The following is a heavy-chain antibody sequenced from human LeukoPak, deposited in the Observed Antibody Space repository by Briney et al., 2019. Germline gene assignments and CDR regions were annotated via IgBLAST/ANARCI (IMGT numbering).Heavy chain of an antibody. V-gene: IGHV3-23*01. CDR2: IGVGGTT. Sequence: GGALRLSCAASGFTFSSYGMNWVRQAPGKGLEWVSGIGVGGTTYYADSVKGRFTISRDTSKNTLYLQMNSLRAEDTAVYYCAKTQGYYDCWGQGTLVTVSS. J-gene: IGHJ4*02. CDR3: AKTQGYYDC. CDR1: GFTFSSYG. D-gene: IGHD3-22*01.